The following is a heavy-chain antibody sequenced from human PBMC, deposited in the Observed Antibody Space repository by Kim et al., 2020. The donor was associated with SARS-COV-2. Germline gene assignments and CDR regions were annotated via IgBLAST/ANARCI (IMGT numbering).Heavy chain of an antibody. CDR3: TGAPDCGGGSCNSYHYYGLEV. Sequence: GGSLRLSCAASGFTFNTYWMHWVRHTPGKGLVWVSRINPDGRRTDYADSVQGRFIISRDNAKNTLYLQMNSLRGEDTAGYYCTGAPDCGGGSCNSYHYYGLEVWGQGTTVTVSS. D-gene: IGHD2-15*01. CDR2: INPDGRRT. V-gene: IGHV3-74*01. CDR1: GFTFNTYW. J-gene: IGHJ6*02.